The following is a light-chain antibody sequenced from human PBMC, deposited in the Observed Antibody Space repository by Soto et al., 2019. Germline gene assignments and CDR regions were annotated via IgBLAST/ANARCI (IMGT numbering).Light chain of an antibody. V-gene: IGLV2-23*03. CDR1: SSDVGSYNL. Sequence: QSALTQPASVSGPRGQSITIPCTGTSSDVGSYNLVSWYQQHPGKAPKLIIYEGSKRPSGVSNRFSGSKSGNTASLTISGLQAEDEADYYCCSYAGSSTFRGFGTGTKV. J-gene: IGLJ1*01. CDR2: EGS. CDR3: CSYAGSSTFRG.